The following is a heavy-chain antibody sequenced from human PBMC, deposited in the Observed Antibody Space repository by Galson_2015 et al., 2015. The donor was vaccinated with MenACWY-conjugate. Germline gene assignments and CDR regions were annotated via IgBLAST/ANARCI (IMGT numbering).Heavy chain of an antibody. CDR3: ARHPPGGRGMDV. CDR1: GYSFSTHW. J-gene: IGHJ6*02. CDR2: ISPIDSKT. D-gene: IGHD1-26*01. V-gene: IGHV5-51*01. Sequence: QSGAEVKKPGESLKISCKGFGYSFSTHWIGWVRQVPGKGLEWVGLISPIDSKTRYSPAFEGRVTISADNSITTAYLQWNSLQASDTAMYYCARHPPGGRGMDVWGQGTTVTVSS.